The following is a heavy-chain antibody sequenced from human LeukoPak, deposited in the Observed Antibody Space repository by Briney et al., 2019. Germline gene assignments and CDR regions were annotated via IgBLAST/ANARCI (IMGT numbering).Heavy chain of an antibody. Sequence: GGSLRLSCAASGFTFSSYEMNWVRQAPGKGLEWVSYISSSGSTIYYADSVKGRFTISRDNAKNSLYPQMNSLRAEDTAVYYCARVMADIVVVPAAMLFDPWGQGTLVTVS. D-gene: IGHD2-2*01. CDR3: ARVMADIVVVPAAMLFDP. CDR1: GFTFSSYE. V-gene: IGHV3-48*03. J-gene: IGHJ5*02. CDR2: ISSSGSTI.